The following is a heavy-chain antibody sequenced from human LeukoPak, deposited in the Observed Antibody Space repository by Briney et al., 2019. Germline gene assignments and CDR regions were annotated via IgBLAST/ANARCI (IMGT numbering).Heavy chain of an antibody. J-gene: IGHJ4*02. V-gene: IGHV3-73*01. D-gene: IGHD6-19*01. CDR2: IRSKANSYAT. CDR3: SEGYPSGGMGY. Sequence: PGGSLRLSCAASGFTFSGYAMHWVRQAPGKGLEWVGRIRSKANSYATAYAASVKGRFTISRDDSKHTAYLQTNSLKAEDTAVYYCSEGYPSGGMGYWGQGTLVTVSS. CDR1: GFTFSGYA.